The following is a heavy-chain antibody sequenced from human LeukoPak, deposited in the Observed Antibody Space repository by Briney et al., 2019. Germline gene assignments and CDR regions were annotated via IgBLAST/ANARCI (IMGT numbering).Heavy chain of an antibody. CDR2: MNPNSGNT. Sequence: ASVKVSCKASGYTFTSYDINWVRQAPGQGLEGMGWMNPNSGNTAYPQKFQRRVTITRNTSISTAYMELSSLRSEDTAVYYCARGDEDAFDIWGQGTMVTVSS. CDR1: GYTFTSYD. CDR3: ARGDEDAFDI. J-gene: IGHJ3*02. V-gene: IGHV1-8*03.